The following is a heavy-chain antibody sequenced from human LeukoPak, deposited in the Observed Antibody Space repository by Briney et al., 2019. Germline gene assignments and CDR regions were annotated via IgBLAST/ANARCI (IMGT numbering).Heavy chain of an antibody. CDR3: ARDRYDFWSGYFNYYYGMDV. D-gene: IGHD3-3*01. CDR1: GFTFSSYS. CDR2: SSSSSSYI. J-gene: IGHJ6*02. V-gene: IGHV3-21*01. Sequence: PGGSLRLSCAASGFTFSSYSMNWVRQAPGKGLEWVSSSSSSSSYIYYADSVKGRFTISRDNAKNSLYLQMNSLRAEDTAVYYCARDRYDFWSGYFNYYYGMDVWGQGTTVTVSS.